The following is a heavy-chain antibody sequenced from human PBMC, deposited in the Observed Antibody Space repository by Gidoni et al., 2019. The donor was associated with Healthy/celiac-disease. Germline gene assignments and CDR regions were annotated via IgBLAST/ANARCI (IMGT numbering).Heavy chain of an antibody. D-gene: IGHD2-2*02. CDR3: ARGGVGYCSSTSCYTPYYYYGMDV. V-gene: IGHV1-69*01. CDR2: IIPIFGTA. CDR1: GGPFSSYA. Sequence: QVQLVQSGAEVKKPGSSVKVSCKASGGPFSSYAISWVRQAPGQGLEWMGGIIPIFGTANYAQKFQGRVTITADESTSTAYMELSSLRSEDTAVYYCARGGVGYCSSTSCYTPYYYYGMDVWGQGTTVTVSS. J-gene: IGHJ6*02.